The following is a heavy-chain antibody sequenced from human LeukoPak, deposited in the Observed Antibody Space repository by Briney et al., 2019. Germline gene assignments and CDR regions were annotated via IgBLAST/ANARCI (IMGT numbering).Heavy chain of an antibody. Sequence: GESLKISCKGSGYSFTNYWIGWVRQMPGKGLEWMGITYPNDSDTRYSPSIQGLVTISADKSISTAYLQWSSLKASDTAMYYCARHRGYNYGYSDYWGQGTLVTVSS. CDR1: GYSFTNYW. CDR3: ARHRGYNYGYSDY. V-gene: IGHV5-51*01. J-gene: IGHJ4*02. D-gene: IGHD5-18*01. CDR2: TYPNDSDT.